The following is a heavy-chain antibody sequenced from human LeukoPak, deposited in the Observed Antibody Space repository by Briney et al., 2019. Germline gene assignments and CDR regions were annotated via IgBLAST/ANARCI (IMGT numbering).Heavy chain of an antibody. D-gene: IGHD3-3*01. Sequence: GGSLRLSCAASGFTFSSYSMNWVRQAPGKGLEWVSCISSSSSTIYYADSVKGRFTISRDNAKNSLYLQMNSLRAEDTAVYYCARSRYDVVYFDYWGQGTLVTVSS. CDR3: ARSRYDVVYFDY. CDR1: GFTFSSYS. V-gene: IGHV3-48*01. J-gene: IGHJ4*02. CDR2: ISSSSSTI.